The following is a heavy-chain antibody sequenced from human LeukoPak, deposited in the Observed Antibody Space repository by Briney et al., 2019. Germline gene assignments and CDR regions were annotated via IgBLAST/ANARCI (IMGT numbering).Heavy chain of an antibody. Sequence: PSETLSLTCTVSGGSISSYYWSWIRQPPGKGLEWIGYIYYSGSTNYNPSLKSRVTISVDTSKNQFSLKLSSVTAADTAVYYCARVARAASCFDYWGQGTLVTVSS. CDR1: GGSISSYY. CDR2: IYYSGST. J-gene: IGHJ4*02. CDR3: ARVARAASCFDY. V-gene: IGHV4-59*01. D-gene: IGHD2-15*01.